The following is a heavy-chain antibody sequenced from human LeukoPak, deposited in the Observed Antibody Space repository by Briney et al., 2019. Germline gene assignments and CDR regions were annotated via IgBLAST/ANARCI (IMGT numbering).Heavy chain of an antibody. CDR1: GASISSYY. Sequence: SETPSLICTVSGASISSYYWSWIRQPPGKGLEWIGDIYYSGSIKYNPSLKSRVTMSVDTSKNQFSLKLSSVTAADTAIYYCARENPSGYYNRPIDYWGQGTLVTVSS. CDR3: ARENPSGYYNRPIDY. J-gene: IGHJ4*02. D-gene: IGHD3-22*01. V-gene: IGHV4-59*01. CDR2: IYYSGSI.